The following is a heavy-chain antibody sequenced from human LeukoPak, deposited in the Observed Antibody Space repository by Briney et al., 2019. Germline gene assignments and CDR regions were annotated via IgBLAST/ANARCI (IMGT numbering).Heavy chain of an antibody. J-gene: IGHJ4*02. CDR2: IYYSGST. CDR1: GGSISSGSYY. CDR3: ARHLGGSSKIDY. Sequence: SETLSLTCTVSGGSISSGSYYWGWIRQPPGKGLEWIGNIYYSGSTYYNPSLKSRVTISVDTSKNQFSLKPTSVTAADTAVYYCARHLGGSSKIDYWGQGTLVTVSS. D-gene: IGHD3-10*01. V-gene: IGHV4-39*01.